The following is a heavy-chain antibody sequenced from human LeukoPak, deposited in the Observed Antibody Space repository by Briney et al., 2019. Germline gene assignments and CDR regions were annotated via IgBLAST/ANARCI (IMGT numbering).Heavy chain of an antibody. CDR3: AKGIRDYYYGMDV. Sequence: GGSLRLSCAASGFTFSSYAMSWVRQAPGKGLEWVSAISGSGGSTYYAHSVKGRFTISRDNSKNTLYLQMNSLRAEDTAVYYCAKGIRDYYYGMDVWGQGTTVTVSS. V-gene: IGHV3-23*01. CDR1: GFTFSSYA. J-gene: IGHJ6*02. CDR2: ISGSGGST.